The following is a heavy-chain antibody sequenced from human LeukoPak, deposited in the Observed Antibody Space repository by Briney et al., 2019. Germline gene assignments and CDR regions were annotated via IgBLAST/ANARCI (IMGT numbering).Heavy chain of an antibody. CDR1: GFTFDDYA. J-gene: IGHJ4*02. CDR2: ISWNSGSI. D-gene: IGHD3-22*01. CDR3: AKDSDSRGYWAPIDY. V-gene: IGHV3-9*01. Sequence: GGSLRLSCAASGFTFDDYAMHWVRQAPGKGLEWVSGISWNSGSIGYADSVKGRFTISRDNAKNSLYLQMNSLRAEDTALYYCAKDSDSRGYWAPIDYWGQGTLVTVSS.